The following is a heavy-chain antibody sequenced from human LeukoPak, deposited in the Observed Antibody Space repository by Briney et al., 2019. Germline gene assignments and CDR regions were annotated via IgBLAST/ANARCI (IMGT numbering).Heavy chain of an antibody. V-gene: IGHV3-15*01. D-gene: IGHD3-22*01. CDR1: GFTFSDHY. Sequence: GGSLRLSCAASGFTFSDHYMDWVRQAPGKGLEWVGRIKSKTDGGTTDYAAPVKGRFTISRDDSKNTLYLQMNSLKTEDTAVYYCTTVVPPLLYYYDSSGYYWGQGTLVTVSS. CDR3: TTVVPPLLYYYDSSGYY. CDR2: IKSKTDGGTT. J-gene: IGHJ4*02.